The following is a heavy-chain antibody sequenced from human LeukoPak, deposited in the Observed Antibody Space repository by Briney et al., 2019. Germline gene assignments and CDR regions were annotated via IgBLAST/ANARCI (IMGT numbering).Heavy chain of an antibody. J-gene: IGHJ3*02. D-gene: IGHD2-15*01. CDR1: GITFWNYW. CDR2: INPDGSTQ. V-gene: IGHV3-7*01. Sequence: PGGSLRLSCVASGITFWNYWMSWVRQAPGKGLEWVANINPDGSTQNYVHSVKGRFTISRDNAKNSLSLQMNSLRAEDTAVYYCATEPGIGYAFDIWGQGTMVTVSS. CDR3: ATEPGIGYAFDI.